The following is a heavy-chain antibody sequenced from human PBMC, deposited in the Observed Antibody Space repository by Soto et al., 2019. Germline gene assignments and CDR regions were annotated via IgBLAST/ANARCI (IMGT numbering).Heavy chain of an antibody. CDR3: AHRVLRTVFGLVTTTAIYFDF. D-gene: IGHD3-3*01. Sequence: QITLKESGPTVVKPTETLTLTCTFSGFSLTTSGVGVGWVRQSPGKAPEWLALIYWDDDKRYSTSLNSRLIITKDTSKTQVVLTMANVDPADTATYYCAHRVLRTVFGLVTTTAIYFDFWGPGTPVVVSS. J-gene: IGHJ4*02. V-gene: IGHV2-5*02. CDR2: IYWDDDK. CDR1: GFSLTTSGVG.